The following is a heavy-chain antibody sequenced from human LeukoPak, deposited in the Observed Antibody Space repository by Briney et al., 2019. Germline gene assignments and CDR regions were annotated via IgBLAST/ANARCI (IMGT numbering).Heavy chain of an antibody. J-gene: IGHJ4*02. Sequence: GASVKVSCKVSGYTLTELSMHWVRQAPGKGLEWMGGFDPEDGETIYAQKFQGRVTMTEDTSTDTAYMELSSLRSEDTAVYYCATAPTYYYDSSMGYWGQGTLVTVSS. D-gene: IGHD3-22*01. CDR2: FDPEDGET. CDR3: ATAPTYYYDSSMGY. V-gene: IGHV1-24*01. CDR1: GYTLTELS.